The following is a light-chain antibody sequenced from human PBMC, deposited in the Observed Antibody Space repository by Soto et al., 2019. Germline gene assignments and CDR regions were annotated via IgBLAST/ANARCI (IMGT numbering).Light chain of an antibody. CDR1: RSISNY. V-gene: IGKV1-39*01. J-gene: IGKJ3*01. CDR2: GAS. Sequence: DIQMTQSPSSLSASVGDAVSLTCRASRSISNYLNWYQQKPGRAPKLLISGASSLQRGVPSRFSGSGSGTTFTLTITSLQPDDFATYFCQQSYTAPYTFGPGTKVDIK. CDR3: QQSYTAPYT.